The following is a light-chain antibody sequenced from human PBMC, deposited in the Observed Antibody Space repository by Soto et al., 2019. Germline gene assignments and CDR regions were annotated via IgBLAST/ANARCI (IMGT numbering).Light chain of an antibody. J-gene: IGLJ1*01. V-gene: IGLV2-14*01. CDR2: DVS. CDR1: SSDVGGHNS. CDR3: SSFTSSVTYV. Sequence: QSALTQPASVSGSPGQSITISCTGTSSDVGGHNSVSWYRQDPGKAPKLMTYDVSNRPSGVSARFSGSKSGNTASLTISGLQIEDEADYYFSSFTSSVTYVFGTGTKVTVL.